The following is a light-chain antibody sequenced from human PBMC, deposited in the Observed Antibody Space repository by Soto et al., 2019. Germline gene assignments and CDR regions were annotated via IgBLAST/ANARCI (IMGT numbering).Light chain of an antibody. Sequence: QSVLTQPPSVSGSPGQSVTISCTGTSSDVGRYNFVSWYQQQPGKAPKVMIYDVNKRPSGVPHRFSGSKSGNTASLTISGLQPEDEADYYCCSYGGRYNYVFGNGTKVTV. CDR3: CSYGGRYNYV. CDR1: SSDVGRYNF. V-gene: IGLV2-11*01. J-gene: IGLJ1*01. CDR2: DVN.